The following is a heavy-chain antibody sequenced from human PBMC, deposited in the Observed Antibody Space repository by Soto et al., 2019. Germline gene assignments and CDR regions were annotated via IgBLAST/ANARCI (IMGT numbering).Heavy chain of an antibody. J-gene: IGHJ6*03. V-gene: IGHV3-33*01. D-gene: IGHD3-10*01. CDR3: ARVHDPITRVRGVLRPYYYYYYMDV. CDR2: IWYDGGNK. Sequence: PGGSLRLSCAASGFTFSSYGMHWVRQAPGKGLEWVAVIWYDGGNKYYADSVKGRFTISRDNSKNTLYLKINSLRAEDTAVYYCARVHDPITRVRGVLRPYYYYYYMDVWGKGPTVTVS. CDR1: GFTFSSYG.